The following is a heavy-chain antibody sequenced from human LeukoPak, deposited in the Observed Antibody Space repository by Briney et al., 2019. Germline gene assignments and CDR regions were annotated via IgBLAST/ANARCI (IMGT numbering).Heavy chain of an antibody. J-gene: IGHJ4*02. CDR3: AEHYYDSSGYYSDY. CDR1: GGTFSSCA. CDR2: IIPILGIA. V-gene: IGHV1-69*04. D-gene: IGHD3-22*01. Sequence: ASVKVSCKASGGTFSSCAISWVRQAPGQGLEWMGRIIPILGIANYAQKFQGRVTITADKSTSTAYMELSSLRSEDTAVYYCAEHYYDSSGYYSDYWGQGTLVTVSS.